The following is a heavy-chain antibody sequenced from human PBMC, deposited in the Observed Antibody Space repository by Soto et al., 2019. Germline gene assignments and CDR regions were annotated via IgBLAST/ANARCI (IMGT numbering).Heavy chain of an antibody. CDR2: ISSSSSYT. V-gene: IGHV3-11*06. D-gene: IGHD6-13*01. J-gene: IGHJ4*02. Sequence: QVQLVESGGGLVKPGGSLRLSCAASGFTFSDYYMSWIRQAPGKGLEWVSYISSSSSYTNYADSVKGRFTISRDNAKNSLYLQMNSLRAEHTAVYYCARAAAGGIAAAGTLPFVYWGQGTLVTVSS. CDR1: GFTFSDYY. CDR3: ARAAAGGIAAAGTLPFVY.